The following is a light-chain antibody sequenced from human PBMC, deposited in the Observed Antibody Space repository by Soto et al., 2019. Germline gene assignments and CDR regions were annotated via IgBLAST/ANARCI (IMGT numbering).Light chain of an antibody. Sequence: ALQLTQSPSSLSSSVGDRVIINCRASQDVANRLNWYQQTPGKPPKLLISNVSNLENAAPSRFSDSGSGTDFTLTITSLQPEDFGTYHCQQFMSYPLTFGQGTRLDIK. CDR1: QDVANR. CDR3: QQFMSYPLT. J-gene: IGKJ5*01. CDR2: NVS. V-gene: IGKV1-13*02.